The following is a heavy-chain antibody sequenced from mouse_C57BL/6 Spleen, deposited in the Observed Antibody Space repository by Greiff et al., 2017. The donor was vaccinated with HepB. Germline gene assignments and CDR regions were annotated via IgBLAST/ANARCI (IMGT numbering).Heavy chain of an antibody. D-gene: IGHD1-1*01. Sequence: QVQLKQSGAELVRPGASVTLSCKASGYTFTDYEMHWVKQTPVHGLEWIGAIDPETGGTAYNQKFKGKAILTADKSSSTAYMELRSLTSEDSAVYYGIRYYGSGYYYFDYWGQSTTLTVSS. CDR2: IDPETGGT. CDR1: GYTFTDYE. J-gene: IGHJ2*01. V-gene: IGHV1-15*01. CDR3: IRYYGSGYYYFDY.